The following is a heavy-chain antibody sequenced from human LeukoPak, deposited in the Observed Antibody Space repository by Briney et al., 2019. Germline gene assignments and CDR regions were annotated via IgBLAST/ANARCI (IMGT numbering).Heavy chain of an antibody. CDR2: ISSSSSTI. CDR1: GFTFSSYS. D-gene: IGHD3-10*01. J-gene: IGHJ4*02. V-gene: IGHV3-48*04. Sequence: GGSLRLSCAASGFTFSSYSMNWVRQAPGKGLEWVSYISSSSSTIYYADSVKGRFTISRDNAKNSLYLQMNSLRAEDTAVYYCARDPDYYGSGGLFDYWGQGALVTVSS. CDR3: ARDPDYYGSGGLFDY.